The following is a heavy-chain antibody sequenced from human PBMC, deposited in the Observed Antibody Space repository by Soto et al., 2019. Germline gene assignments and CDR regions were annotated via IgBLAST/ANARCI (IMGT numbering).Heavy chain of an antibody. CDR3: AKDMEYYGSGSSSWRFDY. V-gene: IGHV3-9*01. CDR2: ISWSSGSI. CDR1: GFTFDDYA. J-gene: IGHJ4*02. D-gene: IGHD3-10*01. Sequence: GGSLRLSCAASGFTFDDYAMHWVRQVPGKGLEWVSGISWSSGSIGYAGSVRGRFTISSDNAKNSLYLQMNSLRLDDTALYYCAKDMEYYGSGSSSWRFDYWGQGALVTVSS.